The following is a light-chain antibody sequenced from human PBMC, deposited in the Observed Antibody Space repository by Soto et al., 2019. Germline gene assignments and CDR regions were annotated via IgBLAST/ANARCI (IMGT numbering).Light chain of an antibody. V-gene: IGLV1-47*01. J-gene: IGLJ1*01. CDR1: SSNIGSNY. CDR2: RNN. CDR3: AAWDDSLSAFYV. Sequence: QSVLTQPPSASGTPGQRVTISCSGSSSNIGSNYVYWYQQLPGTAPKLLIYRNNQRPSGVPDRFSGSKSDTSASLAISGLRSEDEADYYCAAWDDSLSAFYVFGTGTKVTVL.